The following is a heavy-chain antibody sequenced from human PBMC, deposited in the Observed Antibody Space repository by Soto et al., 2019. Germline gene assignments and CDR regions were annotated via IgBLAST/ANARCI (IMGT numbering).Heavy chain of an antibody. J-gene: IGHJ5*02. CDR1: GYTFTSYG. D-gene: IGHD3-22*01. V-gene: IGHV1-18*01. CDR3: ARDLLPYYYESSGYYWFDP. CDR2: ISAYNGNT. Sequence: GASVKVSCKASGYTFTSYGISWVRQTPGQGLEWMGWISAYNGNTNYAQKLQGRVTMTTDTSTSTAYMELRSLRSDDTAVYYCARDLLPYYYESSGYYWFDPWGQGTLVTVSS.